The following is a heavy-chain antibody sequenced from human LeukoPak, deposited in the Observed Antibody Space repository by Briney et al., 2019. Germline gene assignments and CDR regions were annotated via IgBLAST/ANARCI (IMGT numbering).Heavy chain of an antibody. CDR2: LSANSVRS. V-gene: IGHV1-18*01. CDR3: ARGVYMDV. J-gene: IGHJ6*03. CDR1: GYTFTTYG. Sequence: ASVKVSCKASGYTFTTYGISWVRQAPGQGLEWMGWLSANSVRSSYAQRLQDRVTMTTDTSTSTAYMELRSLRSDDTAVYYCARGVYMDVWGKGTTVTVSS.